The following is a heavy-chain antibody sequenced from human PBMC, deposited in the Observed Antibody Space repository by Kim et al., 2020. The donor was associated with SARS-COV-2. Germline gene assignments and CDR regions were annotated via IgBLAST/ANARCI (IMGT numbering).Heavy chain of an antibody. V-gene: IGHV3-30*03. D-gene: IGHD3-16*01. CDR3: ARDHHDDHYYGMDV. CDR2: ISYDVNIK. CDR1: GFTFSNYG. Sequence: GGSLRLSCSVSGFTFSNYGMHWVRQAPGKGLEWVAVISYDVNIKYYADSVKGRFTVSRDNSKNTLYLYMNSLRTEDTAVYYCARDHHDDHYYGMDVWGQG. J-gene: IGHJ6*02.